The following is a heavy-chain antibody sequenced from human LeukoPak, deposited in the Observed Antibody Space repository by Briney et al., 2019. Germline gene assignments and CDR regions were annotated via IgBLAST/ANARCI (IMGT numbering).Heavy chain of an antibody. CDR1: GFTFNNFA. V-gene: IGHV3-23*01. J-gene: IGHJ4*02. CDR2: LSGSGSST. D-gene: IGHD6-13*01. CDR3: AKRPKYGNSWIDF. Sequence: GGSLRLSCAASGFTFNNFAMSWVRQAPGKGLDWVSGLSGSGSSTFYADSVKGRFIISRDNSNSTLYLQMNSLRAEDTAVYYCAKRPKYGNSWIDFWGQGTLVTVSS.